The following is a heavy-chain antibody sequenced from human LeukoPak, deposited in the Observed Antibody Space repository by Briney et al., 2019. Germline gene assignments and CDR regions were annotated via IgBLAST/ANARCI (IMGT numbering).Heavy chain of an antibody. D-gene: IGHD3-3*01. CDR2: INPNSGDT. J-gene: IGHJ4*02. CDR1: GYTLTGYY. Sequence: GASVKVSCKASGYTLTGYYMQWVRQAPGQGLEWMGWINPNSGDTNYAQKFQGRVTMTRDTSISTAYMELSSLRSDDTAVYFCARGYRTGDMTIFAYWGQGTLVTVSS. CDR3: ARGYRTGDMTIFAY. V-gene: IGHV1-2*02.